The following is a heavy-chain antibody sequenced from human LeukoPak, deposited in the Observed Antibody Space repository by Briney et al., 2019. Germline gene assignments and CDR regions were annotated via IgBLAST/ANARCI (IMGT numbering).Heavy chain of an antibody. Sequence: GGSLRLSCAASGFRFSDFTMTWVRQAPGKGPEWVSAIGGRGGSTYYADFLGGRFIISRDNSKDMVYLQMNSLKVDDTATYHCGKEGGAWGQGTKVTVSS. CDR1: GFRFSDFT. V-gene: IGHV3-23*01. J-gene: IGHJ5*02. D-gene: IGHD3-16*01. CDR2: IGGRGGST. CDR3: GKEGGA.